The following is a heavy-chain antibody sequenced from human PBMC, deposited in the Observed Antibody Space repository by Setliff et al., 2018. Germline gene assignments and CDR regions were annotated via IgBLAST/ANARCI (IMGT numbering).Heavy chain of an antibody. V-gene: IGHV3-66*01. D-gene: IGHD6-25*01. CDR2: LYSGGNT. J-gene: IGHJ4*02. Sequence: PGGSLRLSCAASGFTVSTKFMSWVRQAPAKGLEWVALLYSGGNTFYADSVEGRFTISRDNSKNTLYLEMNSLRAEDTALYYCTTTSPPGTSNGWPFFDDWGQGTLVTVSS. CDR3: TTTSPPGTSNGWPFFDD. CDR1: GFTVSTKF.